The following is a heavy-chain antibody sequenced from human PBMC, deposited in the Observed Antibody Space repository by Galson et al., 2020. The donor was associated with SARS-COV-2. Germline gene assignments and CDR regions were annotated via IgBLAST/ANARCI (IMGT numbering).Heavy chain of an antibody. CDR3: ARGSGYDCFVTSIDWYFDL. J-gene: IGHJ2*01. V-gene: IGHV4-59*08. Sequence: SETLSLTCTFSGGSVNSYFWSWIRQPPGKGLEWIGYAYYSGSASYNPSLKSRVTMSVDTSQNQISLKLTSVTSADTAVYYCARGSGYDCFVTSIDWYFDLWGRGTLVSVSS. D-gene: IGHD5-12*01. CDR1: GGSVNSYF. CDR2: AYYSGSA.